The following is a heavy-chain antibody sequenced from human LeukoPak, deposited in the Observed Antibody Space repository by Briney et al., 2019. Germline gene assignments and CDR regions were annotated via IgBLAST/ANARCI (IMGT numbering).Heavy chain of an antibody. J-gene: IGHJ4*02. D-gene: IGHD3-10*01. Sequence: GGSLRLSCTASGFTFGDYAMSWVRQAPGKGLEWVGFISSKVYGGTTEYAASVKGRFTISRDDSKSIAYLQMNSLKTEDTAVYYCTRVESDYGSEELGSGDYFDYWGQGTLVTVSS. CDR1: GFTFGDYA. CDR3: TRVESDYGSEELGSGDYFDY. V-gene: IGHV3-49*04. CDR2: ISSKVYGGTT.